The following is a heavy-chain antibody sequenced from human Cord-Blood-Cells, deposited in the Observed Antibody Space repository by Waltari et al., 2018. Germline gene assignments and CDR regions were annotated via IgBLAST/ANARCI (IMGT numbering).Heavy chain of an antibody. Sequence: QVQLQQWGAGLLKPSETLSLTCAVYGGSFSGYYWRWIRQLPGQGLEWIGEINHSGSTNYNPSLKSRVTISVDTSKNQFSLKLSSVTAADTAVYYCARGSDIVVVPAAINYYYYGMDVWGQGTTVTVSS. CDR3: ARGSDIVVVPAAINYYYYGMDV. V-gene: IGHV4-34*01. D-gene: IGHD2-2*01. J-gene: IGHJ6*02. CDR1: GGSFSGYY. CDR2: INHSGST.